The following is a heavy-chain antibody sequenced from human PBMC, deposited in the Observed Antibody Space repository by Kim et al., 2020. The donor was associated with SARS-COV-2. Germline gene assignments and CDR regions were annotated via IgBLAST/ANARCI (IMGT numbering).Heavy chain of an antibody. CDR3: AKDSGSGSYYKTSLDY. J-gene: IGHJ4*02. V-gene: IGHV3-30*18. D-gene: IGHD3-10*01. Sequence: GGSLRLSCAASRFTFSSYGMHWVRQAPGKGLEWVAVILYDGSNKYYADSVKGRFTISRDNSKNTLDLQMDSLRLEDTAVYFCAKDSGSGSYYKTSLDYWGRGALVTVSS. CDR2: ILYDGSNK. CDR1: RFTFSSYG.